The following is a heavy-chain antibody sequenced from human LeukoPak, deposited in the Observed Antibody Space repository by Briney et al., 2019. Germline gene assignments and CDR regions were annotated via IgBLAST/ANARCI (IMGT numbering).Heavy chain of an antibody. J-gene: IGHJ4*02. CDR2: IYYSGST. Sequence: PSETLSLTCTVSGGSISSYYWSWIRQPPGKGLEWIGYIYYSGSTNYNPSLKSRVTISVDTSKNQFSLKLSSVTAADTAVYYCAKQNYDFWSGSPEYYFDYWGQGTLVTVSS. V-gene: IGHV4-59*01. CDR3: AKQNYDFWSGSPEYYFDY. CDR1: GGSISSYY. D-gene: IGHD3-3*01.